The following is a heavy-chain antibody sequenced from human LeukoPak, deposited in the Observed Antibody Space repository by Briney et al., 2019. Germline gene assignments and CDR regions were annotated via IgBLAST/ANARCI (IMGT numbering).Heavy chain of an antibody. V-gene: IGHV1-2*02. J-gene: IGHJ6*02. CDR1: GYTFTGYY. CDR3: AREKYYYYYYGMDV. CDR2: INPNSGGT. Sequence: ASVKVSCKASGYTFTGYYMHWVRQAPGQGLERMGWINPNSGGTNYAQKFQGRVTMTRDTSISTAYMELSRLRSDDTAVYYCAREKYYYYYYGMDVWGQGTTVTVSS.